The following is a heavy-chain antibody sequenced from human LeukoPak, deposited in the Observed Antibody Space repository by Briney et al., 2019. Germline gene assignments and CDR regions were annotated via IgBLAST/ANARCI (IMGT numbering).Heavy chain of an antibody. D-gene: IGHD5-12*01. CDR3: ARDRGYSGYPDAFDI. J-gene: IGHJ3*02. CDR1: GFTFSSYS. V-gene: IGHV3-21*01. CDR2: ISSSSSYI. Sequence: SGGSLRLSCAASGFTFSSYSMNWVRQAPGKGLEWVSSISSSSSYIYYADSVKGRFTISRDNAKNSLYLQMYSLRAEDTAVYYCARDRGYSGYPDAFDIWGQGTMVTVSS.